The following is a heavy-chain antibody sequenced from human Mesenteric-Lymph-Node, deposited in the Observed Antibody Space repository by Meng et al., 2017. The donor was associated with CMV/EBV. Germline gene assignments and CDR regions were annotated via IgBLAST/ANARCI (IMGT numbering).Heavy chain of an antibody. J-gene: IGHJ5*02. Sequence: KVSCKASGYTLTSYDFNLVRQATGQGPEWMGWMNPNSGNTGYAQKFLGRVTMTRETSISTAYMELRSLRSEDTAVYYCARVRNWFDPWGQGTLVTVSS. CDR2: MNPNSGNT. CDR3: ARVRNWFDP. D-gene: IGHD4-23*01. CDR1: GYTLTSYD. V-gene: IGHV1-8*01.